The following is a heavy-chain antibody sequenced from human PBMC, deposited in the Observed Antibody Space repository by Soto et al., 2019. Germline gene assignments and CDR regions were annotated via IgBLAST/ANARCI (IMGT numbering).Heavy chain of an antibody. J-gene: IGHJ4*02. CDR1: GYTFINYH. V-gene: IGHV1-18*01. Sequence: QVQLVQSGGEVKKPGASVTVSCKASGYTFINYHITWVRQAPGQGLEWMVWINTYNGMTEYAQRFQGRVTMTRDTSTSSAFMERRNLKSDNTPLYVCAKAPRGAMATDWGQGTLVIVSS. CDR2: INTYNGMT. CDR3: AKAPRGAMATD.